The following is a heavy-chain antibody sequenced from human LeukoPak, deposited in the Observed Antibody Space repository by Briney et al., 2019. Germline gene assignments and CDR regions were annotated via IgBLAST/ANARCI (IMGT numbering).Heavy chain of an antibody. D-gene: IGHD2-8*02. CDR2: IRSKANSYAT. CDR1: GFTFSGSA. J-gene: IGHJ4*02. CDR3: TRHKGVLAFDY. V-gene: IGHV3-73*01. Sequence: GGSLRLSCAASGFTFSGSAMHWVRQASGKWLEWVGRIRSKANSYATAYAASVKGRFTISRDDSKNTAYLQMNSLKTEDTAVYYCTRHKGVLAFDYWGQGTLVTVSS.